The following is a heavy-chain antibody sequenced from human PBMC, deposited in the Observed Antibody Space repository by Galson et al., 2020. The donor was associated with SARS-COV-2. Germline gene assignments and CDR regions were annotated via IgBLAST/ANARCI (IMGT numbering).Heavy chain of an antibody. D-gene: IGHD4-17*01. V-gene: IGHV2-70*01. CDR1: GFSLSTSGMC. CDR2: IDWEDDK. J-gene: IGHJ6*02. CDR3: ARTHRYGGNRYYYYYGMDV. Sequence: SGPTLVKPTQTLTLTCTFSGFSLSTSGMCVSWIRQPPGKALEWLALIDWEDDKYYSTSLKTRLTISKDTSKNQVVLTMTNMDPVDTATYYCARTHRYGGNRYYYYYGMDVWGQGTTVTVSS.